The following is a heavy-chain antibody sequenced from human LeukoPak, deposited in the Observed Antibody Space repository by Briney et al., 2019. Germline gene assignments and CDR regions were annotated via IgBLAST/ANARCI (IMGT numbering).Heavy chain of an antibody. J-gene: IGHJ6*02. D-gene: IGHD4-17*01. CDR1: GFTFSSYA. CDR2: ISYDGSNK. Sequence: GGSLRLSCAASGFTFSSYAMHWVRQAPGKGLEWVAVISYDGSNKYYADSVKGRFTISRDNSKNTLYLQMNSLRAEDTAVYYCATSYGDYDYYGMDVWGQGTTVTVSS. CDR3: ATSYGDYDYYGMDV. V-gene: IGHV3-30*04.